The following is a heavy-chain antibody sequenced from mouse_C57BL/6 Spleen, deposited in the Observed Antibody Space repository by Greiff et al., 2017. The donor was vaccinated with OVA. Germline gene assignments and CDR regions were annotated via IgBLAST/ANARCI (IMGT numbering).Heavy chain of an antibody. CDR3: AREDRFNYDVNYAKDY. D-gene: IGHD2-4*01. CDR1: GYTFTSYW. J-gene: IGHJ4*01. V-gene: IGHV1-55*01. Sequence: VQLQQPGAELVKPGASVKMSCKASGYTFTSYWITWVKQRPGQGLEWIGDIYPGSGSTNYNEKFKSKATLTVDTSSSTAYMQLSSLTSEDSAVYYCAREDRFNYDVNYAKDYWGQGTSVTVSS. CDR2: IYPGSGST.